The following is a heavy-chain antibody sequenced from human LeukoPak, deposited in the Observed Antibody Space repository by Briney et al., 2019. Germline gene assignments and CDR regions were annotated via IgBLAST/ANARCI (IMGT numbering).Heavy chain of an antibody. CDR1: GGSISSGGYS. Sequence: SETLSLTCAVSGGSISSGGYSWSWIRQPPGKGLEWIGYIYHSGSTYYNPSLKSRVSISVDTSKNQFSLKLSSVTAADTAVYYCARWYYGSGSSGGRVFEYWGQGTLVTVSS. J-gene: IGHJ4*02. CDR2: IYHSGST. V-gene: IGHV4-30-2*02. CDR3: ARWYYGSGSSGGRVFEY. D-gene: IGHD3-10*01.